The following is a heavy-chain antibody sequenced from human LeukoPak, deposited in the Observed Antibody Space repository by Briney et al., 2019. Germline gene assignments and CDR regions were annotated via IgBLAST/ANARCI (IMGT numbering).Heavy chain of an antibody. CDR2: INPDGGAT. D-gene: IGHD4-17*01. CDR3: ARLFGGVTTFDN. Sequence: GGSLRLSCVGSGFTFSAYWMSWVRQGPGKGLDWVASINPDGGATRYVVSVRGRFTISRDNAQNSLYLQMNSLSAEDTAVYYCARLFGGVTTFDNWGQGSLVTVSS. CDR1: GFTFSAYW. V-gene: IGHV3-7*01. J-gene: IGHJ4*02.